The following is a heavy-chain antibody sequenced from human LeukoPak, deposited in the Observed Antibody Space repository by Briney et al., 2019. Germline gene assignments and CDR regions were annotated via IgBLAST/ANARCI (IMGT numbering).Heavy chain of an antibody. V-gene: IGHV3-30*04. J-gene: IGHJ4*02. CDR1: GFTFSSYA. CDR3: AKDLKSLYDSSGYYSLDY. CDR2: ISYDGSNK. D-gene: IGHD3-22*01. Sequence: GGSLRLSCAASGFTFSSYAMHWVRQAPGKGLEWVAVISYDGSNKYYADSVKGRFTISRDNSKNTLYLQMNSLRAEDTAVYYCAKDLKSLYDSSGYYSLDYWGQGTLVTVSS.